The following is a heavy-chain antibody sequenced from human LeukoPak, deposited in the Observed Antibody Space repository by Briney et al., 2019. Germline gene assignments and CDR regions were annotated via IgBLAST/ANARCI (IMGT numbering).Heavy chain of an antibody. J-gene: IGHJ4*02. D-gene: IGHD6-19*01. CDR3: AKDATGYSSGGGYFDY. Sequence: GGSLRLSCAASGFTFGSYAMSWVRQAPGKGLEWVSTISTGGSSTYYADSVKDRFTISRDNSENTLYLQMNSLRAEDTAMYYCAKDATGYSSGGGYFDYWGQGALVTVSS. CDR1: GFTFGSYA. CDR2: ISTGGSST. V-gene: IGHV3-23*01.